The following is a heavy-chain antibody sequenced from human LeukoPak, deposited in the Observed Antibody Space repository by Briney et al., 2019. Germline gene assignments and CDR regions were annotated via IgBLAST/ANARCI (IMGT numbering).Heavy chain of an antibody. D-gene: IGHD3-10*01. CDR3: ARGGVWDYYGSVNWFDP. Sequence: SETLSLTCTVSGGSISSGDYYWSWIRQPPGKGLEWIGYIYYTGSTYYNPSLKSRVTISVDTSKNQFSLKLSSVTAADTAVYYCARGGVWDYYGSVNWFDPWGQGTLVNVSS. CDR2: IYYTGST. CDR1: GGSISSGDYY. J-gene: IGHJ5*02. V-gene: IGHV4-30-4*01.